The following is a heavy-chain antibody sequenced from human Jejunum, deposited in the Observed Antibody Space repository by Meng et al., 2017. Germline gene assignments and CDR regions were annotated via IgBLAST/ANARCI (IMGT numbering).Heavy chain of an antibody. CDR2: LYDSGSP. CDR3: AHRSYNYGPRLFHY. D-gene: IGHD5-18*01. V-gene: IGHV4-39*06. Sequence: SETLSLTCTVSGDSIKGRHYYWGWIRQPPGKGLEWIGSLYDSGSPFYNPSLKSRVTITKDTSKNQVIFTLTNMDPADTATYYCAHRSYNYGPRLFHYWGQGTLVTVSS. CDR1: GDSIKGRHYY. J-gene: IGHJ4*02.